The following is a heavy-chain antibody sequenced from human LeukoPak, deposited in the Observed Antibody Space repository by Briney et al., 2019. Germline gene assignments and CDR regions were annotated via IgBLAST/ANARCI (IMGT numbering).Heavy chain of an antibody. V-gene: IGHV3-21*01. CDR1: GFTFSSYN. CDR2: ISSSSSST. D-gene: IGHD3-3*01. Sequence: GGSLRLSCAASGFTFSSYNMIWFRQAPGKGPEGVSAISSSSSSTSYSHSVKGRFTISRDNVKNSLYVQMNSLRAEDTAVYYCGRGSGGILEWLFSKWGQGTLVTVSS. CDR3: GRGSGGILEWLFSK. J-gene: IGHJ4*02.